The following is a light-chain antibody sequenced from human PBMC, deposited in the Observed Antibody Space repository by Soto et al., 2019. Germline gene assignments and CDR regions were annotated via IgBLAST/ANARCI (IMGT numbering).Light chain of an antibody. CDR2: KAS. J-gene: IGKJ2*01. CDR1: QSIHTW. Sequence: DFQMTQSPSTLSASVGDSVTITCRASQSIHTWLAWYQQKPGRTPKLLIYKASVLESGVPSRFSGSGSGTEFTLTISSLQPDDFATYHCQQYNSHPYTFGRGTKLQIK. V-gene: IGKV1-5*03. CDR3: QQYNSHPYT.